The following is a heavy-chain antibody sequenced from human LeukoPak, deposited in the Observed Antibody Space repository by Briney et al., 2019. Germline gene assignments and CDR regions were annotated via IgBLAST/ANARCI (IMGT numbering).Heavy chain of an antibody. CDR3: ARHAGDIVVVPAAPHPDAFDI. CDR1: GYTFTSYG. D-gene: IGHD2-2*01. Sequence: GASVKVSCKATGYTFTSYGISWVRQAPVQGLEWMGWISAYNGNTNYAQKLQGRVTMTTDTSTSTAYMELRSLRSDDTAVYYCARHAGDIVVVPAAPHPDAFDIWGQGTMVTVSS. J-gene: IGHJ3*02. V-gene: IGHV1-18*01. CDR2: ISAYNGNT.